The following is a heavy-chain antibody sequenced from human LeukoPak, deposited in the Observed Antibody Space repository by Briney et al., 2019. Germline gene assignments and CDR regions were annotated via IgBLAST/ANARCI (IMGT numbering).Heavy chain of an antibody. CDR3: ARERLEDPSDRSGYSLFGFDY. V-gene: IGHV1-24*01. D-gene: IGHD3-22*01. J-gene: IGHJ4*02. CDR1: GYTLTELS. CDR2: FDPEDGET. Sequence: ASVKVSCKVSGYTLTELSMHWVRQAPGKGLEWMGGFDPEDGETIYAQKFQGRVTMTEDTSTDTAYMELSSLRSEDTGVYYCARERLEDPSDRSGYSLFGFDYWGQGTLVTVSS.